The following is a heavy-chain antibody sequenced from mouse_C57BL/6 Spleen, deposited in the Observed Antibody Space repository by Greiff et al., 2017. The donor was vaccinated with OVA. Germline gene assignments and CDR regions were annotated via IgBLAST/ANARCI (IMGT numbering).Heavy chain of an antibody. D-gene: IGHD2-1*01. CDR2: ISYDGSN. CDR3: GRNYEGTCAY. CDR1: GYSITSGYY. V-gene: IGHV3-6*01. Sequence: EVKLMESGPGLVKPSQSLSLTCSVTGYSITSGYYWNWIRQFPGNKLEWMGYISYDGSNNYNPSLKNRISITRDTSTNQFFLQLNSVTTEDTATYYCGRNYEGTCAYWGQGTMVTVSA. J-gene: IGHJ3*01.